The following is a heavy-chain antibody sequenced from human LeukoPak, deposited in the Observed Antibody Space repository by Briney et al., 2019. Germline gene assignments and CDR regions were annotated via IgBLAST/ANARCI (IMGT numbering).Heavy chain of an antibody. CDR1: GGTFSSYA. J-gene: IGHJ4*02. CDR2: VIPILGIA. V-gene: IGHV1-69*04. D-gene: IGHD5-24*01. CDR3: ARDPKSGWLQDY. Sequence: SVKVSCKASGGTFSSYAISWVRQAPGQGLEWMGRVIPILGIANYAQKFQGRVTITADKSTSTAYMELSSLRSEDTAVYYCARDPKSGWLQDYWGQGTLVTVSS.